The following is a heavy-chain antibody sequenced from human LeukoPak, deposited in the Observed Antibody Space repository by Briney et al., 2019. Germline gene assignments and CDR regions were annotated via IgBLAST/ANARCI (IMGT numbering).Heavy chain of an antibody. V-gene: IGHV1-46*01. CDR1: GYTFTSYY. Sequence: ASVKVSCKASGYTFTSYYMHRVRQAPGQGLEWMGIINPSGGSTSYAQKFQGRVTMTRDMSTSTVYMELSSLRSEDTAVYYCARDPVRYSRANWFDPWGQGTLVTVSS. J-gene: IGHJ5*02. CDR3: ARDPVRYSRANWFDP. CDR2: INPSGGST. D-gene: IGHD3-9*01.